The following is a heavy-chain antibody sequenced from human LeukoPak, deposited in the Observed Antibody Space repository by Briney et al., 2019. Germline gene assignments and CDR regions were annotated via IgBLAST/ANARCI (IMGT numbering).Heavy chain of an antibody. Sequence: PGGSLRLSCAASGFIFSSYSMNWVRQAPGKGLEWVSYISSRSRTVYYADSVKGRFTISRDNAKNSLSLQMNSLRAEDTAVYYCARDYDIGYCSSTSCYHFDYWGQGTLVTVSS. CDR3: ARDYDIGYCSSTSCYHFDY. D-gene: IGHD2-2*01. V-gene: IGHV3-48*01. CDR1: GFIFSSYS. J-gene: IGHJ4*02. CDR2: ISSRSRTV.